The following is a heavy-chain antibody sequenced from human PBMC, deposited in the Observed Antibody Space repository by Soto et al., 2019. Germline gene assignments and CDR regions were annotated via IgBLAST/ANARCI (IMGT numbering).Heavy chain of an antibody. D-gene: IGHD4-17*01. CDR2: IIPIFGTA. CDR3: AREEPTVTSVQRTYYGMDV. Sequence: VASVKVSCKASGGTFSSYAISWVRQAPGQGLEWMGGIIPIFGTANYAQKFQGRVTITADESTSTAYMELSSLRSEDTAVYYCAREEPTVTSVQRTYYGMDVWGQGTTVTVSS. V-gene: IGHV1-69*13. J-gene: IGHJ6*02. CDR1: GGTFSSYA.